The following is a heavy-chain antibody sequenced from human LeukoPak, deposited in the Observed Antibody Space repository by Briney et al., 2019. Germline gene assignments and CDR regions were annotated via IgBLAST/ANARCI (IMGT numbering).Heavy chain of an antibody. CDR1: GFTFSSYA. D-gene: IGHD4-17*01. CDR2: ISYDGSNK. V-gene: IGHV3-30*04. CDR3: ARGMDYGDFIGDADY. J-gene: IGHJ4*02. Sequence: GGSLRLSCAASGFTFSSYAMHWVRQAPGKGLEWVAVISYDGSNKYYADSVKGRFTISRDNSKNTPYLQMNSLRAEDTAVYYCARGMDYGDFIGDADYWGQGTLVTVSS.